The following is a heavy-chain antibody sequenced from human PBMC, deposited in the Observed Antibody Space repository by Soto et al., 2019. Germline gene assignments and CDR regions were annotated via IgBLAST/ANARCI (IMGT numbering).Heavy chain of an antibody. V-gene: IGHV3-9*01. CDR3: ARTTVTTGFYYGMDL. J-gene: IGHJ6*02. CDR1: GFRFDDYA. CDR2: ISWSSGSI. Sequence: GGSLRLSCAASGFRFDDYAMHWVRQAPGKGLEWVSGISWSSGSIGYAASVKGRFTISRDNDGDSLFLQMNGLRSDDTALYYCARTTVTTGFYYGMDLWGQGTMVTVSS. D-gene: IGHD4-17*01.